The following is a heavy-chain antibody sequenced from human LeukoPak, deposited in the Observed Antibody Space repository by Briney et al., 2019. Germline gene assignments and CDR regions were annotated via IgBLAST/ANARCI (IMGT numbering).Heavy chain of an antibody. CDR2: ISGSGGST. CDR1: GFTFSSYA. D-gene: IGHD4-11*01. V-gene: IGHV3-23*01. CDR3: AKDGFDTVTPDLDHYFDY. J-gene: IGHJ4*02. Sequence: GGSLRLSCAASGFTFSSYAMSWVRQAPGKGLEWVSAISGSGGSTYYADSVKGRFTISRDNSKNTLYLQMNSLRAEDTAVYYCAKDGFDTVTPDLDHYFDYWGQGTLVTVSS.